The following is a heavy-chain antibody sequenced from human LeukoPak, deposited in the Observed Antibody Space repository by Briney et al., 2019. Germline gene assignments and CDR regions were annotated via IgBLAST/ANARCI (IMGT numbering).Heavy chain of an antibody. CDR1: GYTFINYY. V-gene: IGHV1-46*01. D-gene: IGHD5-18*01. Sequence: ASVKVSCKASGYTFINYYIHWVRQAPGQGLEWMGIINPSAGNTNYAQRFQGRLTMTRDTSTSTGYMELSSLRPEDTAVYYCTRADSYGDFDSWGQGTLVTVSS. J-gene: IGHJ4*02. CDR3: TRADSYGDFDS. CDR2: INPSAGNT.